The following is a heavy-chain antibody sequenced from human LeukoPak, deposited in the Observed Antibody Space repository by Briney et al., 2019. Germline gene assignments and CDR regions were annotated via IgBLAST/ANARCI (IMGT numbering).Heavy chain of an antibody. CDR3: ARQPGSYYDILTGHIPGY. V-gene: IGHV4-39*01. J-gene: IGHJ4*02. Sequence: SETLSLTCTVSGGSVSSRSYYWGWIRQPPGERPGRSGRIYYSGSTYYNPSLKSRVTISVDTSKNQFSLKLSSVTAADTAVYYCARQPGSYYDILTGHIPGYWGQGTLVTVSS. D-gene: IGHD3-9*01. CDR2: IYYSGST. CDR1: GGSVSSRSYY.